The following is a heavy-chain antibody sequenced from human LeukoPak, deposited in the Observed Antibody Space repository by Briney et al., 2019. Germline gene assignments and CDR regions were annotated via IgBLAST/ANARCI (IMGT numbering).Heavy chain of an antibody. CDR3: GSGSYKYFDY. V-gene: IGHV4-39*07. CDR1: GGSISSSSYY. CDR2: IYHSGST. D-gene: IGHD1-26*01. J-gene: IGHJ4*02. Sequence: SETLSLTCTVSGGSISSSSYYCGWIRQPPGKGLEWIGSIYHSGSTYYNPSLKSRVTISVDTSKNQFSLKLSSVTAADTAVYYCGSGSYKYFDYWGQGTLVTVSS.